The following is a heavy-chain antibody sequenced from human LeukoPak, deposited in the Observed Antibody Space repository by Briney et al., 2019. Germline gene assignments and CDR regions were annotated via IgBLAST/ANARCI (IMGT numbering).Heavy chain of an antibody. J-gene: IGHJ4*02. Sequence: PSETLSLTCTVSGGSISSSYWSWIRQPPGKGLEWIGYIYHGGDTNSNPSLKSRVTISMDTSKNQFSLKLSSVAAADTAVYYCARHNFARPFDYWGQGTLVTVSS. V-gene: IGHV4-59*08. CDR3: ARHNFARPFDY. CDR1: GGSISSSY. D-gene: IGHD6-6*01. CDR2: IYHGGDT.